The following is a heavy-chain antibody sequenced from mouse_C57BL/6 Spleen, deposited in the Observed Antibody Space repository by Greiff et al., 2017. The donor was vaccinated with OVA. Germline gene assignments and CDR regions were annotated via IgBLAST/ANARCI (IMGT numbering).Heavy chain of an antibody. CDR2: INPSSGYT. J-gene: IGHJ4*01. Sequence: QVQLQQSGAELAKPGASVKLSCKASGYTFTSYWLHWVKQRPGQGLEWIGYINPSSGYTKYNQKFKDKAPLTADKSSSTAYMQLSSLTYEDSAVYYCARPYGYYYAMDYWGQGTSVTVSS. V-gene: IGHV1-7*01. CDR1: GYTFTSYW. D-gene: IGHD1-1*02. CDR3: ARPYGYYYAMDY.